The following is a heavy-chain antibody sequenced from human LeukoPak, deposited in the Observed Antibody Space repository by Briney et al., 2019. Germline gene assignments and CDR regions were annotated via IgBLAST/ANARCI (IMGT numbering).Heavy chain of an antibody. V-gene: IGHV1-69*13. J-gene: IGHJ6*04. CDR3: ASVRREIGAMVAYYYYGMDV. CDR1: GGTFSSYA. Sequence: SVKVSCKASGGTFSSYAISWVRQAPGQGLEWMGGIIPIFGTANYAQKFQGRDTITADESTSTAYMELSSLRSEDTAVYYCASVRREIGAMVAYYYYGMDVWGKGTTVTVSS. D-gene: IGHD5-18*01. CDR2: IIPIFGTA.